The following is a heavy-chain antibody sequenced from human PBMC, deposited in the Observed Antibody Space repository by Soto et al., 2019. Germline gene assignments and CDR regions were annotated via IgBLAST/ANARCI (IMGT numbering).Heavy chain of an antibody. CDR2: ISYDGSNK. V-gene: IGHV3-30*18. D-gene: IGHD2-15*01. CDR1: GFTFSSYG. J-gene: IGHJ4*02. Sequence: QVQLVESGGGVVQPGRSLRLSCAASGFTFSSYGMHWVRQAPGKGLEWVAVISYDGSNKYYADSVKGRFTISRDNSKNTLYLQMNSLRAEDTAVYYCAKAGCSGGSCFDYWGQGSLVTVCS. CDR3: AKAGCSGGSCFDY.